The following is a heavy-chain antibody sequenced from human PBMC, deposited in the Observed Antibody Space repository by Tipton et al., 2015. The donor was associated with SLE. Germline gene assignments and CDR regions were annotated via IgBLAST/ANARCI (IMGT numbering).Heavy chain of an antibody. V-gene: IGHV3-30*04. CDR3: ARTMVGRPDACDI. CDR2: ISYDGSNK. J-gene: IGHJ3*02. D-gene: IGHD2-8*01. Sequence: SLRLSCAASGFTFSIYAMHWVRQAPGKGLEWVAVISYDGSNKKYADSVRGRFTISRDNAKNTLYLQMNGLRAEDTAVYYCARTMVGRPDACDIWGRGTLVTVSS. CDR1: GFTFSIYA.